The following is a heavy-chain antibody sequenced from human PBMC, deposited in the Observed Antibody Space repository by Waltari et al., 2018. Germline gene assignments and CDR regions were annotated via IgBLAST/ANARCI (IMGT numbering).Heavy chain of an antibody. D-gene: IGHD2-2*01. CDR3: ARLGGYQLLSGDY. V-gene: IGHV1-3*01. J-gene: IGHJ4*02. CDR1: GYTFTSYA. CDR2: INAGNGNT. Sequence: QVQLVQSGAEVKKPGASVKVSCKASGYTFTSYAMHWVRQDPGQRLEWMGWINAGNGNTKYSQKFQGRVTITRDTSASTAYMELSSLRSEDTAVYYCARLGGYQLLSGDYWGQGTLVTVSS.